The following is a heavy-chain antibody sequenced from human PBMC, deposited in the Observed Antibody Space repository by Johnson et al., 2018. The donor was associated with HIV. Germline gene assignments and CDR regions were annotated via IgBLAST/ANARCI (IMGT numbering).Heavy chain of an antibody. D-gene: IGHD3-22*01. CDR3: ARGGITMIVVVISPPDAFDI. CDR1: GFFFSDYY. V-gene: IGHV3-11*04. Sequence: QVQLVESGGGLVKPGGSLRLSCAASGFFFSDYYMSWIRQAPGKGLEWVSYISSSGSTIYYADSVKGRFTISRDNARNSLYLQMNSLRAEDTAVYYCARGGITMIVVVISPPDAFDIWGQGTMVTVSS. CDR2: ISSSGSTI. J-gene: IGHJ3*02.